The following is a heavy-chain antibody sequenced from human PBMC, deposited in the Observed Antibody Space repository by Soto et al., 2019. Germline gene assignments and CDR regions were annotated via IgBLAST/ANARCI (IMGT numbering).Heavy chain of an antibody. Sequence: GGSLRLSCAASGFTFSSYGMHWVRQAPGKGLEWVAVIWYDGSNKYYAYSGKGRFTISRDNSKKTLNLQMNSLRAEDTAVYYCARGGERFLEWFNDAFDIWGQGTMVTVSS. CDR2: IWYDGSNK. CDR3: ARGGERFLEWFNDAFDI. D-gene: IGHD3-3*01. CDR1: GFTFSSYG. V-gene: IGHV3-33*01. J-gene: IGHJ3*02.